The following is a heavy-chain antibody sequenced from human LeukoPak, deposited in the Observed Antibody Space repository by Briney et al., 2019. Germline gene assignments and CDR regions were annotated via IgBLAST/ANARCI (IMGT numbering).Heavy chain of an antibody. CDR2: IIEGGDLK. Sequence: GGSLRLSCAASGFIFSNYVMTWVRQAPGKGLAWVANIIEGGDLKYYVDSVKGRFTISRDNTKNSLYLQMTSLRADDTAVYYCARVGKNGWDFDHWGQGTLVTVSS. CDR3: ARVGKNGWDFDH. V-gene: IGHV3-7*01. CDR1: GFIFSNYV. J-gene: IGHJ4*02. D-gene: IGHD6-19*01.